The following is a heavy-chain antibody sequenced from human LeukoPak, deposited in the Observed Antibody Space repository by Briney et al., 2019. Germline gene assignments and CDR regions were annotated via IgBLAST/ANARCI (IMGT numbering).Heavy chain of an antibody. D-gene: IGHD3-10*01. CDR2: INYSGST. CDR1: GGSISSDC. Sequence: PSETLSLTCTVSGGSISSDCWSWIRQPPGKGLEWIGYINYSGSTKYNPSLKSRVIISVDTSKNQFSLRLSSVTAADTAVYYCARADSPYYSGSGRNYYCAMDVWGQGTTVTVPS. CDR3: ARADSPYYSGSGRNYYCAMDV. J-gene: IGHJ6*02. V-gene: IGHV4-59*01.